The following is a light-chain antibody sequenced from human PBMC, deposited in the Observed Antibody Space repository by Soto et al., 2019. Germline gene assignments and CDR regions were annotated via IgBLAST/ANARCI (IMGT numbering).Light chain of an antibody. J-gene: IGKJ1*01. Sequence: EIVLTQSPGTLSLSPGERATLSCRASQSVSAKYFAWYQQKSGQAPRLVIYGASNRATGIPGRFSGSGSGTDFTLTISRLEPEDFAVYYCQQYASSPWTFGQGTKVESK. V-gene: IGKV3-20*01. CDR2: GAS. CDR1: QSVSAKY. CDR3: QQYASSPWT.